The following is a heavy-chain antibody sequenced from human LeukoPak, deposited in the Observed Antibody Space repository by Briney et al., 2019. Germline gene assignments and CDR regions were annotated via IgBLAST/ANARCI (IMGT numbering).Heavy chain of an antibody. CDR1: GYTLTELS. Sequence: ASVKVSCKVSGYTLTELSIHWVRQAPGKGLEWMGGFDPEDGETIYAQKFQGRVTITRDTSASTAYMELSSLRSEDTAVYYCARASGSLWDWGQGTLVTVSS. CDR3: ARASGSLWD. CDR2: FDPEDGET. J-gene: IGHJ4*02. V-gene: IGHV1-24*01. D-gene: IGHD3-10*01.